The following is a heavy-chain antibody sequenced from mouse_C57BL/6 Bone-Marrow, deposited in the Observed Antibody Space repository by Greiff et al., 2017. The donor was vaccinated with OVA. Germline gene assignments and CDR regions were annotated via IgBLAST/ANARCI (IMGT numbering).Heavy chain of an antibody. Sequence: EVQLQQSGAELVRPGSSVKMSCKTSGYTFTSYGINWVKQRPGQGLEWIGYIYIGNGYTVYNEKFKGKATLTSDTSSSTAYMQLSSLTSEDSAIYFCARWGYYYAMDYWGQGTSVTVSS. CDR2: IYIGNGYT. J-gene: IGHJ4*01. CDR1: GYTFTSYG. CDR3: ARWGYYYAMDY. V-gene: IGHV1-58*01.